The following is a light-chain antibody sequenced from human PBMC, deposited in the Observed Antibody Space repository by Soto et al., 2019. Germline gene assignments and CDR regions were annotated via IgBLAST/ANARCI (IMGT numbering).Light chain of an antibody. CDR1: QSVSNDF. CDR3: QQYGSSPPGT. CDR2: GAS. V-gene: IGKV3-20*01. Sequence: EIVLTQSPGILSLSPGERATLSCRASQSVSNDFLAWYQQKPGQAPRLLIYGASTRATDVPDRFSGSGSGADFTLSISRLEPEDFAVYYCQQYGSSPPGTFGQGTKVEMK. J-gene: IGKJ1*01.